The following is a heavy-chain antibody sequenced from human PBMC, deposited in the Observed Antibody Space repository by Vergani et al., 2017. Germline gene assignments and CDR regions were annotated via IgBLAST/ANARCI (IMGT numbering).Heavy chain of an antibody. CDR2: IDYSGST. D-gene: IGHD3-9*01. J-gene: IGHJ4*02. V-gene: IGHV4-39*01. Sequence: QLQLQESGPGLVKPSETLSLTCTVSGGSISSSSYYWGWLRQPPGKGLEWIGSIDYSGSTYYNPSLKSRVTIAVDTSKKQFCLKLGSVTAAATAVYYCARQQAVLRYFDWLLPLDYWGQGTLVTVSS. CDR3: ARQQAVLRYFDWLLPLDY. CDR1: GGSISSSSYY.